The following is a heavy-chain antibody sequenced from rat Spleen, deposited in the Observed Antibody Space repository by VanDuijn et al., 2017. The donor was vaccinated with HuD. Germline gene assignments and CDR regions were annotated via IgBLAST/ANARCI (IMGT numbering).Heavy chain of an antibody. D-gene: IGHD1-2*01. CDR1: GFTFSDYY. J-gene: IGHJ2*01. CDR2: FSYDGRTT. Sequence: EVQLVESDGGLVQPGRSLKLSCAASGFTFSDYYMAWVRQAPTEGLEWVATFSYDGRTTYYRDSVKGRFTISRDNAKRTLYLQMDSLRSEDTATYYCARHSNYYSSYVYAFDYWGQGVMVTVSS. CDR3: ARHSNYYSSYVYAFDY. V-gene: IGHV5-29*01.